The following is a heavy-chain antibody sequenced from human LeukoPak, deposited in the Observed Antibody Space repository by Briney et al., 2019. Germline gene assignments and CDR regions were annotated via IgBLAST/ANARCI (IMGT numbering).Heavy chain of an antibody. J-gene: IGHJ4*02. Sequence: GGSLSLSCAASGFTFSSYAMHWVRQAPGKGLEWVAVISYDGSNKYYADSVKGRFTISRDNSKNTLYLQMNSLRAEDTAVYYCARQNYYDSSGYYYGYEDWGQGTLVTVSS. CDR3: ARQNYYDSSGYYYGYED. CDR2: ISYDGSNK. D-gene: IGHD3-22*01. V-gene: IGHV3-30*04. CDR1: GFTFSSYA.